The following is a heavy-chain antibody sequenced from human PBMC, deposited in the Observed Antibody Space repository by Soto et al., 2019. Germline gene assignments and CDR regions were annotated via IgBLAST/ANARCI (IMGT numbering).Heavy chain of an antibody. CDR2: INHSGST. J-gene: IGHJ4*02. CDR3: ARVYGDYLDS. CDR1: GGSFSGYY. Sequence: SETLSLTCAVYGGSFSGYYWTWIRQPPGTGLEWIGEINHSGSTNYNPSLKSRVTISVDTSKNQFSLKLTSVTAADTAVYYCARVYGDYLDSWGRGTLVTVSS. D-gene: IGHD4-17*01. V-gene: IGHV4-34*01.